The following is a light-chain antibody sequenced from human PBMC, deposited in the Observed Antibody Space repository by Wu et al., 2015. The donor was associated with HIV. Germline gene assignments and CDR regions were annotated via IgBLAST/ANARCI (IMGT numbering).Light chain of an antibody. CDR2: DAS. V-gene: IGKV1-33*01. Sequence: DVQMTQSPSSLSASVGDRVTITCQASHDISNYLNWYQQKSGTAPRLLIYDASNLRTGVPSRFSGSRSGTDFTFTISSLQPEDIATYYCQQYDHVPITFGGGTKVEI. CDR3: QQYDHVPIT. CDR1: HDISNY. J-gene: IGKJ4*01.